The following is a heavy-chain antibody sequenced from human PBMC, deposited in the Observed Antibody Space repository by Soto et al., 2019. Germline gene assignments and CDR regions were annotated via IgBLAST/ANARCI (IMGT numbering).Heavy chain of an antibody. D-gene: IGHD2-15*01. V-gene: IGHV3-30*18. CDR1: GFTFSSYG. Sequence: QVQLVESGGGVVQPGRSLRRSCAASGFTFSSYGMHWVRQAPGKGLEWVAVISYDGSNKYYADSVKGRFTISRDNSKNTLYLQMNSLRDEDTAVYYCAKDNTHCSGGSCFGCDYWGQGTLATVSS. J-gene: IGHJ4*02. CDR2: ISYDGSNK. CDR3: AKDNTHCSGGSCFGCDY.